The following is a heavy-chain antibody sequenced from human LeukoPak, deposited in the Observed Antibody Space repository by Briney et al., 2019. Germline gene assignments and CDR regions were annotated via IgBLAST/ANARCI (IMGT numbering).Heavy chain of an antibody. CDR1: GFTFSSYG. J-gene: IGHJ4*02. CDR2: ISYDGSNK. D-gene: IGHD3-10*01. Sequence: GGSLRLSCAASGFTFSSYGMHWVRQAPGKGREWVAVISYDGSNKYYADSVKGRFTISRDNSKNTLYLQMNSLRAEDTAVYYCAKDRMVQGVTEPDYWGRGTLVTVSS. CDR3: AKDRMVQGVTEPDY. V-gene: IGHV3-30*18.